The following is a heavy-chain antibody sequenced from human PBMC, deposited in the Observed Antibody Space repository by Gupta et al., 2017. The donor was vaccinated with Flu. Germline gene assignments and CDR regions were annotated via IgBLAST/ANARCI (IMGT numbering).Heavy chain of an antibody. CDR2: IKQDGSEK. J-gene: IGHJ4*02. Sequence: EVQLVESGGGLVQPGGSLRLSCAASGFTFSSHWMSWVRQAPGKGLEWVANIKQDGSEKNYVDSAKGRFTISRDNAKNSLYLQMNGLRAEDTAVYYCASCSGSSCYRSDYWGQGTLVTVSS. CDR3: ASCSGSSCYRSDY. V-gene: IGHV3-7*01. D-gene: IGHD2-15*01. CDR1: GFTFSSHW.